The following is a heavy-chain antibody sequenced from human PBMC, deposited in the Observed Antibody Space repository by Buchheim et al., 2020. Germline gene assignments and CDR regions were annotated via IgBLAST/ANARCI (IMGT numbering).Heavy chain of an antibody. D-gene: IGHD3-3*01. V-gene: IGHV3-30*18. CDR1: GFTFGHFG. Sequence: QVQLVESGGGVVQPGGSLRLSCAASGFTFGHFGTHWVRQAPGKGLEWVALISYDGSSQHYADSVKGRFTISRDNSKNTLYLQMNSLRAEDTAVYYCAKDGQMYYDFWSGYYGSDYWGQGTL. CDR3: AKDGQMYYDFWSGYYGSDY. CDR2: ISYDGSSQ. J-gene: IGHJ4*02.